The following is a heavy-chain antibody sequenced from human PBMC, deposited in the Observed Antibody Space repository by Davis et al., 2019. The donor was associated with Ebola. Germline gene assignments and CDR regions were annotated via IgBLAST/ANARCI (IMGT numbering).Heavy chain of an antibody. Sequence: GGSLRLSCAASGFTFSSYEMNWVRQAPGKGLEWVSYISSSGSTIYYADSVKGRFTISRDNAKNSLYLQMNSLRAEDTAVYYCARELAVVYFDYWGQGTLVTVSS. V-gene: IGHV3-48*03. CDR3: ARELAVVYFDY. CDR1: GFTFSSYE. D-gene: IGHD6-19*01. J-gene: IGHJ4*02. CDR2: ISSSGSTI.